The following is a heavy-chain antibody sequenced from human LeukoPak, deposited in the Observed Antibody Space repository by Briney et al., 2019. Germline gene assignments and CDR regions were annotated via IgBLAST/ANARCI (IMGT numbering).Heavy chain of an antibody. V-gene: IGHV4-31*03. CDR1: GGSVSRGGYY. D-gene: IGHD1-26*01. Sequence: PSETLSLTCTVSGGSVSRGGYYWNRIRQHPGKGLEWIGFTSYSEGTYYNPSLMSRITISVDRSQNQFSLKMRDVTAADTAVYFCAAADWESFYFDSWGRGALVAVPS. CDR3: AAADWESFYFDS. J-gene: IGHJ4*02. CDR2: TSYSEGT.